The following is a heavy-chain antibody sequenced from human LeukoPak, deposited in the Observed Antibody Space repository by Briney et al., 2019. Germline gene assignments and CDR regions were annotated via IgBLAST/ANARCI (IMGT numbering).Heavy chain of an antibody. J-gene: IGHJ6*03. CDR1: GFTFDDYG. D-gene: IGHD5-12*01. CDR2: IKWNGGST. CDR3: ASSRGYTYYYYMDV. Sequence: PGGSLRLSCAASGFTFDDYGMSWVRQAPGKRLEWVSGIKWNGGSTGYADSVKGRFTISRDNAKNSLYLQMNSLRAEDTALYYCASSRGYTYYYYMDVWGKGTTVTVSS. V-gene: IGHV3-20*04.